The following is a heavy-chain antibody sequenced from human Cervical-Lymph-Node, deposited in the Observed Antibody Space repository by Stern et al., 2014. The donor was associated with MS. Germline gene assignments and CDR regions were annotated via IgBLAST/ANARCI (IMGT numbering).Heavy chain of an antibody. CDR3: ARYYDFWSGYQGYGMDV. CDR2: IWYDGSNK. V-gene: IGHV3-33*01. Sequence: VHLVESGGGVVQPGRSLRLSCAASGFTFSSYGMHWVRQAPGKGLEWVAVIWYDGSNKYYADSVKGRFTISRDNSKNTLYLQMNSLRAEDTAVYYCARYYDFWSGYQGYGMDVWGQGTTVTVSS. D-gene: IGHD3-3*01. J-gene: IGHJ6*02. CDR1: GFTFSSYG.